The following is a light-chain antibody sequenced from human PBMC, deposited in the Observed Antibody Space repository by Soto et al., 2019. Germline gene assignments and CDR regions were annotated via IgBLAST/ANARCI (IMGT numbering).Light chain of an antibody. Sequence: QSVLTQPASLSATPGEKVTISCSGRGSNIGRNYVSWYRHFPGTAPQLLIYDDNKRHSGVPDRLSGSRYGTSASLAIAGLQPGDEADYYCGTWDESLSAGVFGGGTKLTVL. J-gene: IGLJ2*01. V-gene: IGLV1-51*01. CDR3: GTWDESLSAGV. CDR1: GSNIGRNY. CDR2: DDN.